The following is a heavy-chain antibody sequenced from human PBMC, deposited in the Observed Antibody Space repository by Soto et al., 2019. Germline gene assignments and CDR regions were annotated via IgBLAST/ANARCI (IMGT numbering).Heavy chain of an antibody. D-gene: IGHD3-16*01. Sequence: QVQLVQSGAEVKKPGASVKVSCKASGYTFTNFGISSVRQAPGQGLEWMGCISTYNGNTNYTQNFQGRVTMTTDTSTSKSYMELRILRSDDTAVYYCPSGGTPIDYWGQGALITVSS. J-gene: IGHJ4*02. V-gene: IGHV1-18*01. CDR1: GYTFTNFG. CDR2: ISTYNGNT. CDR3: PSGGTPIDY.